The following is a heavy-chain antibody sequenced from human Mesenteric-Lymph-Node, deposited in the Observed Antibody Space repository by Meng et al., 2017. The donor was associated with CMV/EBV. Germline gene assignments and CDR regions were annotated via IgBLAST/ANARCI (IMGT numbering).Heavy chain of an antibody. CDR3: AREGGYTYGSFAN. V-gene: IGHV3-11*01. J-gene: IGHJ4*03. CDR1: GFTFSDYY. CDR2: ISSSGSTI. D-gene: IGHD5-18*01. Sequence: GESLKISCAASGFTFSDYYMSWIRQAPGKGLEWVSYISSSGSTIYYADSVKGRFTISRDNTKNSLYLQMNSLRAEDTAVYYCAREGGYTYGSFANWGQGTLVTVSS.